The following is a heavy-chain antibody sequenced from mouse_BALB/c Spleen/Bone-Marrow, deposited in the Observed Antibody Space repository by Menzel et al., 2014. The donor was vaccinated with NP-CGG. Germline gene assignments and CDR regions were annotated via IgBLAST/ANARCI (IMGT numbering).Heavy chain of an antibody. J-gene: IGHJ4*01. V-gene: IGHV5-12*02. Sequence: EVMLVESGEGLVQPGGSLKLSCATSGFTFSDYYMYWVRQTPEKRLEWVAYISNGGGSTYYPDTVKGRFTISRDNAKNTLYLQMSRLKSEDTAVYYCARQNYRGAMDYWGQGTSVTVSS. CDR3: ARQNYRGAMDY. CDR2: ISNGGGST. CDR1: GFTFSDYY. D-gene: IGHD2-14*01.